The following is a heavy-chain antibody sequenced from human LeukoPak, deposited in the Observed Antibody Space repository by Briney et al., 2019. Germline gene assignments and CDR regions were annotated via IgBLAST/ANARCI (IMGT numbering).Heavy chain of an antibody. D-gene: IGHD3-10*01. CDR3: ARDSTYYYDSGSSGPHYFDN. V-gene: IGHV3-30*01. Sequence: GGSLRLSCATSGFTFSVHDMTWVRQAPGKGLEWVSLISSGGTYEYYADSVKGRSTISRDNSKNTLYLQLNSLRAEDTAVYYCARDSTYYYDSGSSGPHYFDNWGQGTLVTVSS. J-gene: IGHJ4*02. CDR2: ISSGGTYE. CDR1: GFTFSVHD.